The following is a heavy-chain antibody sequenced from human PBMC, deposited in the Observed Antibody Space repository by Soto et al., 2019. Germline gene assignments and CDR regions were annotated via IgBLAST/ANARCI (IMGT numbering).Heavy chain of an antibody. CDR1: GFTFSTYA. J-gene: IGHJ4*02. V-gene: IGHV3-30-3*01. D-gene: IGHD6-19*01. Sequence: QVQLVESGGGVVQPGRSLRLSCAASGFTFSTYAMHWVRQAPGKGLDWVTVMSDDGSNEYYADSVKGRFTIYRDNSKDTLYLQMNSLRAEDTAVYYCARGSSSGWYYFDSWGRGTLDTVSS. CDR3: ARGSSSGWYYFDS. CDR2: MSDDGSNE.